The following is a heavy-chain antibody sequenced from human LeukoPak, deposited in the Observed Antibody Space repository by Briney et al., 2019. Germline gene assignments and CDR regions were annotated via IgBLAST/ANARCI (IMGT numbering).Heavy chain of an antibody. Sequence: SETLSLTCAVYGGSFSGYYWSWIRQPPGKGLEWIGEINHSGSTNYNPSLKSRVTISVDTSKNQFSLKLSSVTAADTAVYYCARNGQPAAIDYWGQGTLVTVSS. CDR1: GGSFSGYY. J-gene: IGHJ4*02. V-gene: IGHV4-34*01. D-gene: IGHD2-2*01. CDR3: ARNGQPAAIDY. CDR2: INHSGST.